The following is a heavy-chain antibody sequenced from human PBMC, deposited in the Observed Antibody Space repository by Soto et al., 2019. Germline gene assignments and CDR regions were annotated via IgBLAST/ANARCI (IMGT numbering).Heavy chain of an antibody. CDR3: AKGGLPYYGSADYYYYGMDV. Sequence: PGGSLRLSCAATGLTFSSYGMHWVRQAPGKGLEWVAVISKDAGNKYYADSVKGRFTISRDNSKNTLYLQMNSLRAEDTAVYYCAKGGLPYYGSADYYYYGMDVWSQGTTVTVSS. D-gene: IGHD3-10*01. CDR1: GLTFSSYG. V-gene: IGHV3-30*18. J-gene: IGHJ6*02. CDR2: ISKDAGNK.